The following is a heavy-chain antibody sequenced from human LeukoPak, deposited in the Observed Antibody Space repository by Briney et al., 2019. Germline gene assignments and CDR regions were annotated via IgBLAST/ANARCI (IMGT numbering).Heavy chain of an antibody. V-gene: IGHV1-69*13. J-gene: IGHJ4*02. CDR3: ASRTYTYDSSGYYRRNYYFDY. Sequence: SVKVSCKASGGTFSSYAISWVRQAPGQGLEWMGGIIPIFGTTNYAQKLQGRVTITADESTSTAYMELSSLRSEDTAVYYCASRTYTYDSSGYYRRNYYFDYWGQGTLVTVSS. CDR1: GGTFSSYA. D-gene: IGHD3-22*01. CDR2: IIPIFGTT.